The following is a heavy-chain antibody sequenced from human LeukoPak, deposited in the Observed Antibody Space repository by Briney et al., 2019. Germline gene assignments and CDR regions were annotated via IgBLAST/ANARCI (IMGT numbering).Heavy chain of an antibody. CDR2: INSRSSTI. Sequence: GGSLRLSRAASRFTFSNYGVNWVRQAPGKGLEWVSYINSRSSTIYYADSVRGRFTISRDNAKNSLYLQMNSLKAEDTAIYYCAREVGTPQAFDIWGQGTMVTVSS. CDR3: AREVGTPQAFDI. CDR1: RFTFSNYG. D-gene: IGHD1-26*01. V-gene: IGHV3-48*01. J-gene: IGHJ3*02.